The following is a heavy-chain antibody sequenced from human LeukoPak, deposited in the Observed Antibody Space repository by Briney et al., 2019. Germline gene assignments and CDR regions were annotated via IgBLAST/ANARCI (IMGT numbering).Heavy chain of an antibody. D-gene: IGHD2-2*01. J-gene: IGHJ4*02. Sequence: SQTLSLTCAISGDRVSSNSAAWSWIRQSPSRGLEWLGRTYYRSKWYNDYAISVKSRIIINPDTSKNQFSLQLNSITPEDTAVYYCARDRDCSSTSCYENYFDYWGQGTLVTVSS. V-gene: IGHV6-1*01. CDR3: ARDRDCSSTSCYENYFDY. CDR2: TYYRSKWYN. CDR1: GDRVSSNSAA.